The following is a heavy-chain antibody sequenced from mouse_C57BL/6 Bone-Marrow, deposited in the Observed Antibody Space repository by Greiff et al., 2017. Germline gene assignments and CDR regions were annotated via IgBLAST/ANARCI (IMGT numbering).Heavy chain of an antibody. CDR1: GYTFTNYW. D-gene: IGHD1-1*01. CDR3: ARSIYYYGSSFFDY. Sequence: QVQLQQSGAELVRPGTSVKLSCKASGYTFTNYWIGWAKQRPGHGLEWIGDIYPGGGYTNYNEKFKGKATLTADKSSSTAYMQFSSLTSEDSAIYYSARSIYYYGSSFFDYWGQGTTLTVSS. V-gene: IGHV1-63*01. J-gene: IGHJ2*01. CDR2: IYPGGGYT.